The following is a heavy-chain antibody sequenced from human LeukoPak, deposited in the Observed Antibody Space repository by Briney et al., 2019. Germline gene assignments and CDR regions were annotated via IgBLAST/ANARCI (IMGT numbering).Heavy chain of an antibody. J-gene: IGHJ4*02. Sequence: WGSLRLSGAASGFTLSSYSMNWVRQPPGKGLEWIGEINHSGSTNYNPSLKSRVTISVDTSKNQFSLKLSSVTAADTAVYYCAWTRYYYDSSGYFDYWGQGTLVTVSS. D-gene: IGHD3-22*01. CDR1: GFTLSSYS. CDR2: INHSGST. V-gene: IGHV4-34*08. CDR3: AWTRYYYDSSGYFDY.